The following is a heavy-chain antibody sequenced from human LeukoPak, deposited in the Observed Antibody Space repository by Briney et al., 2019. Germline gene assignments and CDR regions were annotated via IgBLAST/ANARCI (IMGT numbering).Heavy chain of an antibody. CDR1: GYSVSSGYY. J-gene: IGHJ6*03. CDR2: IYHSGST. V-gene: IGHV4-38-2*02. Sequence: SETLSLTCTVSGYSVSSGYYWGWIRQPPGQGLEWIGSIYHSGSTYYNPSLKSRVTISVDTSKNQFSLKLSSVTAADTAVYYCARVHSSSSDYYYYYMDVWGKGTTVTVSS. CDR3: ARVHSSSSDYYYYYMDV. D-gene: IGHD6-6*01.